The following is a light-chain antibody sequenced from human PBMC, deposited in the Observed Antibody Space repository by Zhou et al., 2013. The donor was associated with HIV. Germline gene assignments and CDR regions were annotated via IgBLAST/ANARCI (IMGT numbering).Light chain of an antibody. CDR1: QGISKW. CDR3: QQSHGTPLT. V-gene: IGKV1-12*01. Sequence: DIQMTQSPSSVSASVGDRITITCRASQGISKWLAWYQHKPGKAPDLLIYAASNLQSGVPSRFNGSGFGTDFTLTISGLKPEDFGTYYCQQSHGTPLTFGGGTKVEIK. CDR2: AAS. J-gene: IGKJ4*01.